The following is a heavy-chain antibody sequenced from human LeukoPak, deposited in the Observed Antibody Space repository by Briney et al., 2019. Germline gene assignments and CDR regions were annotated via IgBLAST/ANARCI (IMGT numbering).Heavy chain of an antibody. CDR2: ISSSSSYM. V-gene: IGHV3-21*01. Sequence: PGGSLRLSCAASGFTFNSYNMNWVRQAPGKGLEWVSSISSSSSYMYSADSVKGRFTISRDNAKNSLYLQMNSLRAEDTAVYYCARFYYDSSGYYYGIDYWGQGTLVTVSS. D-gene: IGHD3-22*01. J-gene: IGHJ4*02. CDR3: ARFYYDSSGYYYGIDY. CDR1: GFTFNSYN.